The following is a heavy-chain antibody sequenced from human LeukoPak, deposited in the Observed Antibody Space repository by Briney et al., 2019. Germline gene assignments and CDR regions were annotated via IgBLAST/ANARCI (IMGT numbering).Heavy chain of an antibody. CDR2: ISAYNGNT. D-gene: IGHD4-17*01. CDR1: GYTFTSYG. CDR3: ATSTVTTSPFDY. J-gene: IGHJ4*02. Sequence: ASVKVSCKASGYTFTSYGISWVRQAPGQGLEWMGWISAYNGNTNYAQKLQGRVTMTTDTSTSTAYMELRSLRSDDTAVYYCATSTVTTSPFDYWGQGTLVTVSS. V-gene: IGHV1-18*01.